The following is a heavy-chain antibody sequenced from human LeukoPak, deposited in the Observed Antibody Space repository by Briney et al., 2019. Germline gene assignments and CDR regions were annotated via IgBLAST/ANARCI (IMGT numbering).Heavy chain of an antibody. Sequence: PSETLSLTCTVSGYSISSGYYWGWIRQPPGKGLEWIGSIYHSGSTYYNPSLKSRVTISVDTSKNQFSLKLSSVTAADTAVYYCARLSAYYGSGSYYFDYWGQGTLVTVSS. CDR3: ARLSAYYGSGSYYFDY. J-gene: IGHJ4*02. CDR2: IYHSGST. D-gene: IGHD3-10*01. CDR1: GYSISSGYY. V-gene: IGHV4-38-2*02.